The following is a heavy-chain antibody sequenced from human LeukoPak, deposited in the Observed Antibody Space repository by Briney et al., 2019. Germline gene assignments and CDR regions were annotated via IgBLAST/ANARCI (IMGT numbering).Heavy chain of an antibody. Sequence: PGGSLRLSCAASGFTFGSYAMSWVRQAPGKGLEWVSGVAASAGSTYYADSVKGRFTISRDNSKNTLYLQMNSLRAEDTAVYYCAKRHSSGYQGDFDYWGQGTLVTVSS. V-gene: IGHV3-23*01. J-gene: IGHJ4*02. D-gene: IGHD3-22*01. CDR3: AKRHSSGYQGDFDY. CDR1: GFTFGSYA. CDR2: VAASAGST.